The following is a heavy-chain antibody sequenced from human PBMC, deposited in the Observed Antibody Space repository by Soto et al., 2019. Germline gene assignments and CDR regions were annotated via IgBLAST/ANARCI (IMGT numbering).Heavy chain of an antibody. D-gene: IGHD4-17*01. CDR2: IYYSGST. V-gene: IGHV4-59*08. CDR3: ARRRGDYGDYYYYYGMDV. CDR1: GGSISSYY. Sequence: SETLSLTCTVSGGSISSYYWSWIRQPPGKGLEWIGYIYYSGSTNYNPSLKSRVTISVDTYKNQFSLKLSSVTAADTAVYYWARRRGDYGDYYYYYGMDVWGQGTTVTVSS. J-gene: IGHJ6*02.